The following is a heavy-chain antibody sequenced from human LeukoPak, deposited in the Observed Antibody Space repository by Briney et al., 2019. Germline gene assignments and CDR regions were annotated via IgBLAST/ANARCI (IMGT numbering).Heavy chain of an antibody. J-gene: IGHJ4*02. CDR3: ANFGTAMTYFDY. D-gene: IGHD2-21*02. Sequence: NPGGSLRLSCAASGFTFSSYAMSWVRQAPGKGLEWVSSISDGSDSTFYADSVKGRFTISRDNSKNTLYLQMNSLRAEDTAVYYCANFGTAMTYFDYWGQGTLLTVSS. V-gene: IGHV3-23*01. CDR2: ISDGSDST. CDR1: GFTFSSYA.